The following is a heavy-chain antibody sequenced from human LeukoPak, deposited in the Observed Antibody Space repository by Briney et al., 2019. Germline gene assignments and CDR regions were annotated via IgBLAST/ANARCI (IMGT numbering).Heavy chain of an antibody. J-gene: IGHJ4*02. CDR2: ISGSGSST. D-gene: IGHD2-2*01. V-gene: IGHV3-23*01. CDR1: GFTFSSYA. CDR3: AKDLEVEGYCSSTSCHPGGY. Sequence: PGGPLRLSCAASGFTFSSYAMSWVRQGPGKGLEWVSGISGSGSSTYYADSVKGRFTISRDNSKNTLYLQMNSLRAEDTAVYYCAKDLEVEGYCSSTSCHPGGYWGQGTLVTVSS.